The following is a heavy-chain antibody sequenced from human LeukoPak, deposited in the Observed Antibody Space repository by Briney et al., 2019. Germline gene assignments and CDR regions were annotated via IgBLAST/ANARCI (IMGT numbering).Heavy chain of an antibody. D-gene: IGHD4-11*01. Sequence: ASVKVSCKASGYTFTGYYIHWVRQAPGRGREWMGWINRNSGGTNYAQKFQGRVTMTRDTSISTAYMELSRLTSDDTAVYYCARDAIVRDYSNSDYWGQGTLVTVSS. CDR1: GYTFTGYY. J-gene: IGHJ4*02. V-gene: IGHV1-2*02. CDR3: ARDAIVRDYSNSDY. CDR2: INRNSGGT.